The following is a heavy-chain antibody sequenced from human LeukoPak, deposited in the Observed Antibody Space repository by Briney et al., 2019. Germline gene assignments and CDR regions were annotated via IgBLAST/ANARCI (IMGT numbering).Heavy chain of an antibody. CDR1: GGSISNYY. V-gene: IGHV4-59*01. D-gene: IGHD6-6*01. Sequence: SETLSLTCTVSGGSISNYYWNWIRQPPGKGLEWIGYIYYSGSTNYNPSLKSRVTISVDTSKNQFPLKLTSVTAADTAVYYCARCPYSSSTLFDYWGQGTLVTVSS. CDR2: IYYSGST. CDR3: ARCPYSSSTLFDY. J-gene: IGHJ4*02.